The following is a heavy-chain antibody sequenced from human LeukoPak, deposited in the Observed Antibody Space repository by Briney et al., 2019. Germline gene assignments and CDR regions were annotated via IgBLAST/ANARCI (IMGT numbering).Heavy chain of an antibody. V-gene: IGHV3-30*18. CDR1: GFTFSSYG. CDR2: ISYDGSNK. CDR3: AKEDVVVITIRYFQH. Sequence: PGGSLRLSCAASGFTFSSYGMHWVRQAPGKGLEWVAVISYDGSNKYYADSVKGRFTISRDNSKNTLYLQMNSLRTEDTAIYYCAKEDVVVITIRYFQHWGQGTLVTVSP. D-gene: IGHD3-22*01. J-gene: IGHJ1*01.